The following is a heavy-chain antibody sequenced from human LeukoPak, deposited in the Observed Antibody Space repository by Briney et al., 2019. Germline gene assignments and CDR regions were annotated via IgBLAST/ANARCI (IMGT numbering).Heavy chain of an antibody. CDR2: ISAYNGNT. CDR1: GYTFTSYG. Sequence: ASVKVSCKASGYTFTSYGISWVRQAPGQGLEWMGWISAYNGNTNYAQKLQGRVTMTTDTSTSTAYMELRSLRSDDTAVYYCARDPWIQLWPRFDYWGQGTLVTVSS. V-gene: IGHV1-18*01. CDR3: ARDPWIQLWPRFDY. D-gene: IGHD5-18*01. J-gene: IGHJ4*02.